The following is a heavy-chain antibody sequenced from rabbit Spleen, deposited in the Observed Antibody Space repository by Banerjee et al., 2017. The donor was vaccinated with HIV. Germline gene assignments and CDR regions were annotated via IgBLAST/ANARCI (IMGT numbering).Heavy chain of an antibody. CDR1: GFTISSSDY. CDR2: IYVGRGST. V-gene: IGHV1S45*01. J-gene: IGHJ4*01. D-gene: IGHD1-1*01. Sequence: QQQLVESGGGLVQPEGSLTLTCTASGFTISSSDYMCWVRQAPGKGLEWIGCIYVGRGSTHYANWAKGRVTMYKTSSTTVTLQLTSLTAADTATYFCASSGHVGGDYIWALWCPGTLVTFS. CDR3: ASSGHVGGDYIWAL.